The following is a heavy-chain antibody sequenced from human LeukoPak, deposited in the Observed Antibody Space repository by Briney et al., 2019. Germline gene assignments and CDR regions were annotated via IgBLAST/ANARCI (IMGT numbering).Heavy chain of an antibody. CDR3: AVQIVVVVRDAFDI. V-gene: IGHV3-21*01. D-gene: IGHD2-15*01. Sequence: GGSLRLSCAASGFTFSSYSMNWVRQAPGKGLEWVSSISSSSSYIYYADSVKGRFTISRDNAKNSLYLQMNSLRAEDTAVYYCAVQIVVVVRDAFDIWGQGTMVTVSS. CDR2: ISSSSSYI. J-gene: IGHJ3*02. CDR1: GFTFSSYS.